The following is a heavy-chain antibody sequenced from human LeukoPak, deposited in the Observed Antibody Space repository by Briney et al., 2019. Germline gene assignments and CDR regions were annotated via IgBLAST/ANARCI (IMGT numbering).Heavy chain of an antibody. D-gene: IGHD3-16*02. Sequence: QPGGSLRLSCAASGFTFDDYAMHWVRQAPGKGLEWVSGISWNSGSIGYADSVKGRFTISRDNAKNSLYLQMNSLRAEDTALYYCAKDISTLDYYYGMDVWGQGTTVTVSS. V-gene: IGHV3-9*01. CDR2: ISWNSGSI. CDR1: GFTFDDYA. J-gene: IGHJ6*02. CDR3: AKDISTLDYYYGMDV.